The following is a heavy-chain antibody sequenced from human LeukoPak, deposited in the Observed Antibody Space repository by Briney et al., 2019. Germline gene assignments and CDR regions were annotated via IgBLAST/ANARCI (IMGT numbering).Heavy chain of an antibody. J-gene: IGHJ3*02. Sequence: GGSLRLSCAASGFTFSSYWMHWVRQAPGKGLVWVSRINSDGSSTSYADSVKGRFTISRDNAKNTLYLQMNSLRAEDTAVYYCAREIVVVTAAPYDAFDIWGQGTMVTVSS. CDR1: GFTFSSYW. CDR3: AREIVVVTAAPYDAFDI. V-gene: IGHV3-74*01. D-gene: IGHD2-21*02. CDR2: INSDGSST.